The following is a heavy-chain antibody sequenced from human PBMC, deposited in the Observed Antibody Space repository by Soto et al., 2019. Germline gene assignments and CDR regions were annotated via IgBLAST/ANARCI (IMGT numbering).Heavy chain of an antibody. CDR2: IYHSGST. CDR3: ATSRVWFGTYGMDV. CDR1: GGSISSGGYS. V-gene: IGHV4-30-2*01. D-gene: IGHD3-10*01. J-gene: IGHJ6*02. Sequence: QLQLQESGSGLVKPSQTLSLTCAVSGGSISSGGYSWSWIRQPPGKGLEWIGYIYHSGSTYYNPSLKSRVTISVDRSKNQFSLNLSSVTAADTAVYYCATSRVWFGTYGMDVWGQGTTVTVSS.